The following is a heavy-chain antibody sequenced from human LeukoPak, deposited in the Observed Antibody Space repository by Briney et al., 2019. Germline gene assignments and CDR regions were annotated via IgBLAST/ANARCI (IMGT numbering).Heavy chain of an antibody. CDR2: ISGSSSYI. CDR3: ARGGGYCGGDCYGIDY. CDR1: GFTFSSYT. D-gene: IGHD2-21*01. J-gene: IGHJ4*02. V-gene: IGHV3-21*01. Sequence: PGGSLRLSCAASGFTFSSYTMKWVRQAPGKGLEWVSSISGSSSYIYYADSLQGRFTISRDNAKNSLYLQMNSLRVEDTAVYYCARGGGYCGGDCYGIDYWGQGTLVTVSS.